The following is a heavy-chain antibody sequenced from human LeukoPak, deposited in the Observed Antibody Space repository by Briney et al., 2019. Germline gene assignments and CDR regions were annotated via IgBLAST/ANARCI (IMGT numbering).Heavy chain of an antibody. CDR3: ARGHRTFDP. Sequence: SGGSLRLSCTASGFTFSSYWMSWVRQAPGKGLEWVANIKQDGSGEYYVDSVEGRFTISRDNAKNLLYLQMNSLGAEDTAVYYCARGHRTFDPWGQGTRVTVSS. CDR1: GFTFSSYW. V-gene: IGHV3-7*01. J-gene: IGHJ5*02. CDR2: IKQDGSGE.